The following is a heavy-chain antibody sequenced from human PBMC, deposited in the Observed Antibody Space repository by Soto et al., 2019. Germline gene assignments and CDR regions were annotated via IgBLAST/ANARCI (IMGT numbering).Heavy chain of an antibody. Sequence: QVQLQQSGAGLLKPSETLSLTCAVRGGAFNGFFWTWIRQPPGKGLEWVGDVLHSGKTNYNPSLQSRVSISVETSKDQFSLMLNYGTAGDTAVYYCARGGSSWSHGPYHLHYGLDVWGQGTTVIVSS. CDR1: GGAFNGFF. CDR3: ARGGSSWSHGPYHLHYGLDV. D-gene: IGHD6-13*01. V-gene: IGHV4-34*02. J-gene: IGHJ6*02. CDR2: VLHSGKT.